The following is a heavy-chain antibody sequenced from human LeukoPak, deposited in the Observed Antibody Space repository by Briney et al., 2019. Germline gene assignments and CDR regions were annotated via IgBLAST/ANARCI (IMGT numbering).Heavy chain of an antibody. CDR2: INHSGST. CDR3: ARLHLYCGGACYSQINDAFDI. Sequence: SETLSLTCAVYGGSFSGYYWSWIRQPPGKGLEWIGEINHSGSTNYNPSLKSRVTISVDTSKNQFSLTLSSVTAADTAVYYCARLHLYCGGACYSQINDAFDIWGQGTMVTVSS. J-gene: IGHJ3*02. D-gene: IGHD2-21*02. V-gene: IGHV4-34*01. CDR1: GGSFSGYY.